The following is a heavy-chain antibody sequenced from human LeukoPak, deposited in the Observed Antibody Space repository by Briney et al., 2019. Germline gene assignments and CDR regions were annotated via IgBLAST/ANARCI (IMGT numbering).Heavy chain of an antibody. Sequence: GASVKVSCKASGGTFSSYAISWVRQAPGQGLEWMGRIIPILGIANYAQKFQGRVTITADKSTSTAYMELSSLRSEGTAVYYCATRGYGSGSWTSLLDYWGQGTLVTVSS. CDR1: GGTFSSYA. V-gene: IGHV1-69*04. CDR2: IIPILGIA. CDR3: ATRGYGSGSWTSLLDY. J-gene: IGHJ4*02. D-gene: IGHD3-10*01.